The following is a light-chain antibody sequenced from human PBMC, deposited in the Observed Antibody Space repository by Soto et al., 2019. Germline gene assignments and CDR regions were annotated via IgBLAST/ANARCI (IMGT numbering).Light chain of an antibody. CDR2: DII. CDR1: SSDVGAYIF. Sequence: QSALTQPASVSGSPGQSITISCTGTSSDVGAYIFVSWYQQHPGKAPKLMIYDIINRPSGVSNRFSGSTSGSTASLTISGLQTEDEADYYCCSYVGASIYVFGTGTKVTVL. V-gene: IGLV2-14*03. CDR3: CSYVGASIYV. J-gene: IGLJ1*01.